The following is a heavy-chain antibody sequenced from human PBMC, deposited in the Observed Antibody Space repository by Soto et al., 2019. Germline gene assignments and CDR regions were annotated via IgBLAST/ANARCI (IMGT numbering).Heavy chain of an antibody. D-gene: IGHD2-2*01. J-gene: IGHJ4*02. V-gene: IGHV4-4*02. CDR3: LSPPVANLGVLSTPYYFAC. CDR2: IYHSGSV. CDR1: GVSVNSSTW. Sequence: SETLSLTCAVSGVSVNSSTWWSWVRQPPGKGLEWISEIYHSGSVNYNPSLRSRVILAIDWSKNQFSLTLTSVTAADTAVYYCLSPPVANLGVLSTPYYFACWGTGTLATVS.